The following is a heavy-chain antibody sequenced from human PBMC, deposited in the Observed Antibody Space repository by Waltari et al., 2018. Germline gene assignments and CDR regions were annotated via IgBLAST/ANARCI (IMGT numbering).Heavy chain of an antibody. V-gene: IGHV3-9*01. CDR1: GFTFDDYA. Sequence: EVQLVESGGGLVQPGRSLRLSCAASGFTFDDYAMPWVRQAPGKGLEWVSGISWNSGSIGYADSVKGRFTISRDNAKNSLYLQMNSLRAEDTALYYCAKVITVDGAFDIWGQGTMVTVSS. CDR3: AKVITVDGAFDI. J-gene: IGHJ3*02. CDR2: ISWNSGSI. D-gene: IGHD4-17*01.